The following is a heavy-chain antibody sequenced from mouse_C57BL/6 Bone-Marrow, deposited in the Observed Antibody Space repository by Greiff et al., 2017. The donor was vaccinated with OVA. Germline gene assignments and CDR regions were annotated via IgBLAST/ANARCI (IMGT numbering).Heavy chain of an antibody. Sequence: EVQLVESGGGLVQPKGSLKLSCAASGFSFNTYAMNWVRQAPGKGLEWVARIRSKSNNYATYYADSVKDRFTISRDDSESMLYLQMNNLKTEDTAMYYCVRRVTTVGAMDYWGQGTSVTVSS. D-gene: IGHD1-1*01. CDR3: VRRVTTVGAMDY. CDR2: IRSKSNNYAT. J-gene: IGHJ4*01. V-gene: IGHV10-1*01. CDR1: GFSFNTYA.